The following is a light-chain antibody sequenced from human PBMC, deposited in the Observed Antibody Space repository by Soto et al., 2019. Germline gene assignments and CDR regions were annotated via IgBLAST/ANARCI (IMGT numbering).Light chain of an antibody. CDR2: NVY. CDR1: SSDVGAYNF. Sequence: QSALTQPASVSGSPGQSITISCTGTSSDVGAYNFVSWHQQHPGKAPKLIIYNVYDRPSGISYRFSGSKSVNTASLTISGLQGEDDAAYYCSSYTISRTYVFGTGTKLTGL. J-gene: IGLJ1*01. CDR3: SSYTISRTYV. V-gene: IGLV2-14*03.